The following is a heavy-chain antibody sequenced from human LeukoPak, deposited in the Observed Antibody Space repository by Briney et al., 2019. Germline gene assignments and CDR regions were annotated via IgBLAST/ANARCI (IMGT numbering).Heavy chain of an antibody. CDR1: GGTFSSYA. J-gene: IGHJ4*02. Sequence: ASVKVSCKASGGTFSSYAISWVRQAPGQGLEWMGGIIPIFGTANYAQKFQGRVTITADESTSTAYMELSSLRSEDTAVYYCASSFLRRPAYYFDYWGQGTLVTVSS. CDR3: ASSFLRRPAYYFDY. V-gene: IGHV1-69*13. D-gene: IGHD1-14*01. CDR2: IIPIFGTA.